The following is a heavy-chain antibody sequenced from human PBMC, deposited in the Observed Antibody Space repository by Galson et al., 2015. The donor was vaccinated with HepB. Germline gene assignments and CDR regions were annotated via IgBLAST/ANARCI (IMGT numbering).Heavy chain of an antibody. CDR1: GFSFSTYA. J-gene: IGHJ4*02. Sequence: SLRLSCAASGFSFSTYAMHWVRQAPGKGLEWVAVTSYDGRNKHYADSVKGRFTLSRENSKNTLYLEMNSLRPEDTAVYYCARGVAGSGWYSRLFFLDYWGQGTLVAVSS. V-gene: IGHV3-30*04. D-gene: IGHD6-13*01. CDR3: ARGVAGSGWYSRLFFLDY. CDR2: TSYDGRNK.